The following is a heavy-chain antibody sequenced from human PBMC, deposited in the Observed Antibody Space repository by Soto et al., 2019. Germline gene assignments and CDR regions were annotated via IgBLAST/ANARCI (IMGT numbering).Heavy chain of an antibody. J-gene: IGHJ5*02. V-gene: IGHV1-69*01. D-gene: IGHD2-15*01. CDR3: ARVGSGETWFNES. Sequence: QEQLVQSGAEVTQPGSSVKVSCKASGGLFSSYPISWVRQVPGQGLEWLGGIIPVFQTAYYTQRFQGRVTVTADESTNAAYMELSSLRAEDTTIYYGARVGSGETWFNESWGQGTLVAVSS. CDR1: GGLFSSYP. CDR2: IIPVFQTA.